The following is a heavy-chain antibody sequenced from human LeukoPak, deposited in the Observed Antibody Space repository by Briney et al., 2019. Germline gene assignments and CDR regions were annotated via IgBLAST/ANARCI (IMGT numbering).Heavy chain of an antibody. CDR2: IKQDGSEK. D-gene: IGHD3-22*01. CDR1: GFTFSSYW. Sequence: GGSLRLSCAASGFTFSSYWMSWVRQAPGKGLEWVANIKQDGSEKYYVDSVKGRFTISRDNSKNTLYLQMNSLRAEDTAVYYCARDPPYYYDSSGYRDTGYWGQGTLVTVSS. J-gene: IGHJ4*02. CDR3: ARDPPYYYDSSGYRDTGY. V-gene: IGHV3-7*03.